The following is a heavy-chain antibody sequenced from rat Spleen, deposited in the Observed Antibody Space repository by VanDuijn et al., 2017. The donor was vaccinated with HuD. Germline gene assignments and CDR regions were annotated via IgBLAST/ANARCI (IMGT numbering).Heavy chain of an antibody. Sequence: EVQLQESGPGLVKPSQSLSLTCSVTGYSITSNYWGWIRKFPGNKMEWMGYISYSGSTSYNPSLKSRISITRDTSKNQFFLQLNSVTTEDTATYYCARVGLNYYDGSYWYFDFWGPGTMVTVSS. V-gene: IGHV3-1*01. J-gene: IGHJ1*01. CDR1: GYSITSNY. CDR2: ISYSGST. CDR3: ARVGLNYYDGSYWYFDF. D-gene: IGHD1-12*03.